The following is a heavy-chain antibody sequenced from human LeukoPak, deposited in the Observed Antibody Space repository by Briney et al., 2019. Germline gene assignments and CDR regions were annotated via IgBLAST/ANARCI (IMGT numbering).Heavy chain of an antibody. CDR1: GFTFSSYW. CDR2: IQYDGKVK. CDR3: AKITPAGSYFDY. D-gene: IGHD6-13*01. V-gene: IGHV3-30*02. J-gene: IGHJ4*02. Sequence: GGSLRLSCAASGFTFSSYWMSWVRQAPGKGLEWVAFIQYDGKVKHQADSVKGRFTISRDNSKNTVFLQMNSLRPEDTAVYYCAKITPAGSYFDYGGQGTLVIVSS.